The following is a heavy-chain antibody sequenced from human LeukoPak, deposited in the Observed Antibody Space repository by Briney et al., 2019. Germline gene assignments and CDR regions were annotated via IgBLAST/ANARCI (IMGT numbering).Heavy chain of an antibody. V-gene: IGHV5-51*01. Sequence: GESLKISCKGSGYSFTSYWSGWVRQMPGKGLEWMGIIYPGDSDTRYSPSFQGQVTISADKSISTAYLQWSSLKASDTAMYYCARPGYSVYEAPDYWGQGTLVTVSS. CDR2: IYPGDSDT. D-gene: IGHD5/OR15-5a*01. CDR1: GYSFTSYW. CDR3: ARPGYSVYEAPDY. J-gene: IGHJ4*02.